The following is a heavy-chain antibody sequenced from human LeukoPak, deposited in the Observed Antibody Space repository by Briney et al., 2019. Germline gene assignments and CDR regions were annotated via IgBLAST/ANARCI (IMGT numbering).Heavy chain of an antibody. D-gene: IGHD2-21*02. CDR2: IFPGDSDT. CDR1: GYSLISYW. V-gene: IGHV5-51*01. CDR3: ARNFEYCGGDCYDY. J-gene: IGHJ4*02. Sequence: GESLKISCKGSGYSLISYWIGWVRQMPGKGLEWIGIIFPGDSDTRYSPSFQGQVTISADKSIGTAYLQWSSLKASDTAMYYCARNFEYCGGDCYDYWGQGTPVTVSS.